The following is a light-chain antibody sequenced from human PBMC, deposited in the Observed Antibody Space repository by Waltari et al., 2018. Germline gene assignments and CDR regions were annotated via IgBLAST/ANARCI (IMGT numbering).Light chain of an antibody. Sequence: HSALTQPASVSGSPGQSITISCTGTSSDVGGYNYVPWYQQHPGKAPKLMIFDVSNRPSGVSNRFSGSKSGNTASLSVSVLQAEDEADYYCSSYISSDTLELFGGGTSLTVL. CDR2: DVS. CDR3: SSYISSDTLEL. J-gene: IGLJ2*01. CDR1: SSDVGGYNY. V-gene: IGLV2-14*03.